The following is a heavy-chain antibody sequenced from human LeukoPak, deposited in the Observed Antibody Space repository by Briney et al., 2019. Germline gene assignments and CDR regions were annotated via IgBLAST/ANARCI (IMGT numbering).Heavy chain of an antibody. CDR3: VRGISSWLVDNFDY. Sequence: PGGSLRLSCSASGFIFITYAMHWVRQAPGKGLEYVSGITNGDSTFYADSVKGRFTISRDNSKNTLYLQMSSLRPEDTAVYYCVRGISSWLVDNFDYWGQGTLFTVSS. V-gene: IGHV3-64D*06. CDR2: ITNGDST. J-gene: IGHJ4*02. CDR1: GFIFITYA. D-gene: IGHD6-13*01.